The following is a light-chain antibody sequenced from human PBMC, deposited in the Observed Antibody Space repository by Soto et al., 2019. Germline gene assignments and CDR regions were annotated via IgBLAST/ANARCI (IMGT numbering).Light chain of an antibody. CDR1: NTDVGQDKS. J-gene: IGLJ1*01. Sequence: LTQPASVSGSRGQSITISCVGRNTDVGQDKSVSWYQQGPGKAPKLLIFEVTNRPSGVSSRFSGSRSGNTASLTISGLQPDDEGDYFCVSYTDTDTLVFGTGTKVTVL. CDR3: VSYTDTDTLV. CDR2: EVT. V-gene: IGLV2-14*01.